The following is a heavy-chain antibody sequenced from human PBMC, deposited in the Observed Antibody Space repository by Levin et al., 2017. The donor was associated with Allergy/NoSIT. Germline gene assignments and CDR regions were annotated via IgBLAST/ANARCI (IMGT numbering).Heavy chain of an antibody. D-gene: IGHD1-26*01. CDR3: AREVGPTSKAFDF. J-gene: IGHJ4*02. V-gene: IGHV3-23*01. CDR1: GFALRNYA. Sequence: GGSLRLSCIVSGFALRNYAMSWVRQAPGKGLEWVSAISGSGGSIYYADSVRGRFTMSKDNSGNILFLQMNSLRVEDTAFYFCAREVGPTSKAFDFWGPGTLVIVS. CDR2: ISGSGGSI.